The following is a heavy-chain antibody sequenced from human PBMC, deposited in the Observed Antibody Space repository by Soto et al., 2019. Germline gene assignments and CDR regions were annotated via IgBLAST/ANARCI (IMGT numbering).Heavy chain of an antibody. CDR2: ISYDGSNK. Sequence: QVPLVESGGGVVQPGRSLRLSCAASGFTFSSYAMHWVRQAPGKGLEWVAVISYDGSNKYYADSVKGRFTIFRDNSKNTLYLQMNSLRAEDTAVYYCARAYEGDYFDYWGQGTLVTVSS. CDR3: ARAYEGDYFDY. V-gene: IGHV3-30-3*01. CDR1: GFTFSSYA. D-gene: IGHD3-16*01. J-gene: IGHJ4*02.